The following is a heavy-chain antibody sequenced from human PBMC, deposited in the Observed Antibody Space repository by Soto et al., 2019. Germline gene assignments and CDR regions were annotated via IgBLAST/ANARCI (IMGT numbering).Heavy chain of an antibody. CDR1: GFTFSSYG. D-gene: IGHD4-17*01. V-gene: IGHV3-30*18. J-gene: IGHJ4*02. CDR2: ISYDGSNK. Sequence: GXSLRLSCAASGFTFSSYGMHWVRQAPGKGLEWVAVISYDGSNKYYADSVKGRFTISRDNSKNTLYLQMNSLRAEDTAVYYCAKALSVTPTWYFDYWGQGTLVTVSS. CDR3: AKALSVTPTWYFDY.